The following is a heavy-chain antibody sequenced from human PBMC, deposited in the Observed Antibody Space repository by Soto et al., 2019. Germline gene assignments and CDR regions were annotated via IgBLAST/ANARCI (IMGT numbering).Heavy chain of an antibody. V-gene: IGHV3-15*01. CDR1: GFTFSNAW. Sequence: GGSLRLSCAASGFTFSNAWMSWVRQAPGKGLEWVGRIKSKTDGGTTDYAAPMRSRFSISRGDSKNTLYLQINSLKTEDAAVYYCSTDRPIAARQSSSSWFDYWGQGTLVTVSS. CDR3: STDRPIAARQSSSSWFDY. J-gene: IGHJ4*02. D-gene: IGHD6-6*01. CDR2: IKSKTDGGTT.